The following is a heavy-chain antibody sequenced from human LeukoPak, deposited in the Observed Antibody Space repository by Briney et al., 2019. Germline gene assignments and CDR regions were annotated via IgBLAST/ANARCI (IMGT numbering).Heavy chain of an antibody. CDR2: IYYSGST. Sequence: KPSETLSLTCTVSGGSISSYYWSWIRQPPGKGLEWIGYIYYSGSTYYNPSLKSRVTISVDTSKNQFSLKLSSVTAADTAVYYCARDSGGYCSGGSCYSDYWGQGTLVTVSS. D-gene: IGHD2-15*01. CDR3: ARDSGGYCSGGSCYSDY. J-gene: IGHJ4*02. V-gene: IGHV4-59*12. CDR1: GGSISSYY.